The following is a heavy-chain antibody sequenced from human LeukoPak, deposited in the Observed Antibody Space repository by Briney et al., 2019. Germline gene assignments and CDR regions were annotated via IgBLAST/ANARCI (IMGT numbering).Heavy chain of an antibody. CDR3: ARGGIVVGNWFDP. V-gene: IGHV4-59*01. CDR2: IYYSGST. Sequence: SETLSLTCAVYGGSFSGYYWSWIRQPPGKGLEWIGYIYYSGSTNYNPSLKSRVTISVDTSKNQFSLKLSSVTAADTAVYYCARGGIVVGNWFDPWGQGTLVTVSS. J-gene: IGHJ5*02. D-gene: IGHD2-2*01. CDR1: GGSFSGYY.